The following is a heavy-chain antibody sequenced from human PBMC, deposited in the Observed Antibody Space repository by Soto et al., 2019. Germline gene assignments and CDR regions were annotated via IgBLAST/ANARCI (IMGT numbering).Heavy chain of an antibody. V-gene: IGHV3-23*01. CDR1: GVTFSSYG. CDR2: ISGSGGST. D-gene: IGHD5-12*01. CDR3: AKVGGYDNYYYYGMDV. Sequence: GVSLGLSCAASGVTFSSYGMIWVRQAPGKGLEWVSAISGSGGSTYYADSVKGRFTISRDNSKNTLYLQMNSLRAEDTAVYYCAKVGGYDNYYYYGMDVWGQGTTVTVSS. J-gene: IGHJ6*02.